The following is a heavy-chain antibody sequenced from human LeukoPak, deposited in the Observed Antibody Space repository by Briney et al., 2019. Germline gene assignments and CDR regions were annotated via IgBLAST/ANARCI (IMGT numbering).Heavy chain of an antibody. CDR2: MYTGGST. V-gene: IGHV3-53*01. J-gene: IGHJ4*02. D-gene: IGHD3-22*01. CDR3: ARAPFYYDSSGYPYFDG. Sequence: GGSLRLSCAASGFTISTNYMSCVRQAPGKGLEWVSVMYTGGSTYYADSVKGRFTISRDNSKNTLYLQMNSLRAEDTALYYCARAPFYYDSSGYPYFDGWGQGTLVTVSS. CDR1: GFTISTNY.